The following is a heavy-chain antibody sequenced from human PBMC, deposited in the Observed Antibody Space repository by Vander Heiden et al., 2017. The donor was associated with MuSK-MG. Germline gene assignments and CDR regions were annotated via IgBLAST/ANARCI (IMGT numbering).Heavy chain of an antibody. CDR2: ISDDGSKQ. CDR1: GFTFSSYA. J-gene: IGHJ4*02. Sequence: QVPLVESGVGWVRPGWSLRLSFAASGFTFSSYAMHWVRQAPGKGLAWVAVISDDGSKQFYADSVKGRFTVSRDNSKDTLYVQMNSLRVEDTAVYYCARDMVRGVIISVPDSWGQGTLGTGSS. V-gene: IGHV3-30*04. D-gene: IGHD3-10*01. CDR3: ARDMVRGVIISVPDS.